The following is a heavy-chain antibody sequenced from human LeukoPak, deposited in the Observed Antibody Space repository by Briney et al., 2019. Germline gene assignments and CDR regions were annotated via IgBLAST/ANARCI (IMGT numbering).Heavy chain of an antibody. Sequence: SLRLSCAPSVFTFDDYAMHWGPQAPGKGLEWVSGISWNSVSIGYADSVKCRFTISRDNAKNSLYLQMNSLRTEDTALYYCATLGVPAAEWGSIAHWGQGTLVTVSS. D-gene: IGHD2-2*01. CDR3: ATLGVPAAEWGSIAH. CDR1: VFTFDDYA. V-gene: IGHV3-9*01. CDR2: ISWNSVSI. J-gene: IGHJ4*02.